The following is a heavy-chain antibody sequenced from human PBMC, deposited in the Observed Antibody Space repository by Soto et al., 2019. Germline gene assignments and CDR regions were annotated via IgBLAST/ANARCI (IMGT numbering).Heavy chain of an antibody. V-gene: IGHV4-34*01. D-gene: IGHD4-17*01. CDR3: AREDGDPNYYYGGMDV. Sequence: QVQLQQWGAGLLKPSETLSLTCAVYGGSFSGYYWSWIRQPPGKGLEWIGEINHSGSTNYNPSLKSRVTISVDTSKNQFSLMLSSVTAADTAVYYGAREDGDPNYYYGGMDVWGQGTTVTVSS. CDR2: INHSGST. CDR1: GGSFSGYY. J-gene: IGHJ6*02.